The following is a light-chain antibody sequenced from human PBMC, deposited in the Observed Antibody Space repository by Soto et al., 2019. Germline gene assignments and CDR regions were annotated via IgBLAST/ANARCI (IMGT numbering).Light chain of an antibody. V-gene: IGLV2-14*01. Sequence: QSDLIQPASVSGSPGQSITISCTGTSSDIGGSNYVSWYQHHPHRAPKLLIYEVSYRPSGVSNRFSGSKSGNTASLTISGLQSEDEADYYCSSYTSSNTLEVFGVGTKLTVL. CDR2: EVS. J-gene: IGLJ1*01. CDR1: SSDIGGSNY. CDR3: SSYTSSNTLEV.